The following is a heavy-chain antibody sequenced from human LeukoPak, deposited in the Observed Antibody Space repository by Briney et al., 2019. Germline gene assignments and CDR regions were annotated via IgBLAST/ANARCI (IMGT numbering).Heavy chain of an antibody. J-gene: IGHJ4*02. D-gene: IGHD2-2*01. CDR3: ARHLGGGPAATPFDY. V-gene: IGHV5-51*01. Sequence: GESLKISCKGFGYSFTGYWIGWVRQMPGKGLEWMGIIYPGDSDTRYSLSFQGQVTISADKSISTAYLQWSSLKASDTAMYFCARHLGGGPAATPFDYWGQGTLVTVFS. CDR2: IYPGDSDT. CDR1: GYSFTGYW.